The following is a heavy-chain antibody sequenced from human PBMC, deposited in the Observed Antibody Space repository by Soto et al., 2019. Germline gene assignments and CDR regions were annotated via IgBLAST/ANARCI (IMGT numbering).Heavy chain of an antibody. CDR1: GFTFSSYT. J-gene: IGHJ5*02. CDR3: ARIVVVPNWFDP. Sequence: PGGSLRLSCAASGFTFSSYTVNWVRQAPGKGLEWVSSISSSSSYIYYADSVKGRFAISRDNAKNSLSLQMNSLRAEDTAVYYCARIVVVPNWFDPWGQGTLVTVSS. V-gene: IGHV3-21*01. CDR2: ISSSSSYI. D-gene: IGHD3-22*01.